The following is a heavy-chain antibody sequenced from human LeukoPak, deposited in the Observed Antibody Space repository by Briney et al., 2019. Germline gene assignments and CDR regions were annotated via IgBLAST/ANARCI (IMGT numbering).Heavy chain of an antibody. D-gene: IGHD3-22*01. J-gene: IGHJ4*02. CDR3: AKETSGDSSGYYFDY. CDR2: ISGDGGST. CDR1: GFTLDDYA. Sequence: GGSLRLSXVASGFTLDDYAMHWVRQAPGKGLEWVSLISGDGGSTYYADSVKGRFTISRDNSKNSLYLQMNSLRTEDTALYYCAKETSGDSSGYYFDYWGQGTLVTVSS. V-gene: IGHV3-43*02.